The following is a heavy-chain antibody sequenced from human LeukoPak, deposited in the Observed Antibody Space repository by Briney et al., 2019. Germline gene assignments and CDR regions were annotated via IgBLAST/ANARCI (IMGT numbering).Heavy chain of an antibody. CDR1: GGSISSGDYY. Sequence: TLSLTCTVSGGSISSGDYYWSWIRQPPGKGLEWIGYIYYSGSTYYNPSLKSRVTISVDTPKNQFSLKLGSVTAADTAVYYCARRLFHWYFDLWGRGTLVTVSS. V-gene: IGHV4-30-4*08. J-gene: IGHJ2*01. CDR3: ARRLFHWYFDL. CDR2: IYYSGST.